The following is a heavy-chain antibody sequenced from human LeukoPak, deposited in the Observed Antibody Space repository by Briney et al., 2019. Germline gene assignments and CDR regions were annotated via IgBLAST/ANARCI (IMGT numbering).Heavy chain of an antibody. D-gene: IGHD2-2*02. V-gene: IGHV3-23*01. Sequence: GESLRLSCAASGVTFSSYAMSWVRQAPGKGLEWVSTITGSGGSTYYADSVKGRFTISRDNSKNTLDLQMNSLRAEDTAVYYCAKYLRYLDYWGQGTLVTVSS. J-gene: IGHJ4*02. CDR2: ITGSGGST. CDR1: GVTFSSYA. CDR3: AKYLRYLDY.